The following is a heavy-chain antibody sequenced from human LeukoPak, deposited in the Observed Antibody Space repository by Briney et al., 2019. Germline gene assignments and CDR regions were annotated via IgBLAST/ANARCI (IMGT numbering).Heavy chain of an antibody. CDR2: IGGSGGST. CDR1: GFTFTSYA. CDR3: AKAASSSWPSYYYGMDV. D-gene: IGHD6-13*01. V-gene: IGHV3-23*01. Sequence: PGGSLRLSCAASGFTFTSYAMSWVRQAPGKGLEWVSAIGGSGGSTYYADSAKGRFTISKDNSKNTVYLQMSSLRVDDTAVYYCAKAASSSWPSYYYGMDVWGRGTTVTVSS. J-gene: IGHJ6*02.